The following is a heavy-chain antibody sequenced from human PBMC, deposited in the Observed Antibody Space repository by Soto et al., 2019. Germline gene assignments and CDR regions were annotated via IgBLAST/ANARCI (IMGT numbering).Heavy chain of an antibody. V-gene: IGHV3-30*18. D-gene: IGHD2-2*01. CDR1: GFTFSSYG. CDR2: ISYDGSNK. J-gene: IGHJ4*02. Sequence: PGGSLRLSCAASGFTFSSYGMHWVRQAPGKGLEWVAVISYDGSNKYYADSVKGRFTISRDNSKNTLYLQMNSLRAEDTAVYYCAEDQSYCISTSCPYDYWGQGTLVTVSS. CDR3: AEDQSYCISTSCPYDY.